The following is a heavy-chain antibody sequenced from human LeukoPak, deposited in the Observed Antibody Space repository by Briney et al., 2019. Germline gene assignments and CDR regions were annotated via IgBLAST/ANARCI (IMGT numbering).Heavy chain of an antibody. CDR3: ARGTAAAANRNWFDS. CDR1: GFMFSRCA. Sequence: PGGSLRLSCAASGFMFSRCAMIWVRQTPGKGLEWVSAITETGAGTYYADSVKGRFTMSRDNSRNTVYLQMDSLRAEDTAVYFCARGTAAAANRNWFDSWGQGTLVTVSS. D-gene: IGHD6-13*01. J-gene: IGHJ5*01. CDR2: ITETGAGT. V-gene: IGHV3-23*01.